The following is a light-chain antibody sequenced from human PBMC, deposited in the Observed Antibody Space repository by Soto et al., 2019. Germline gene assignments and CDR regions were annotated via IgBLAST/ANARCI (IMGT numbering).Light chain of an antibody. J-gene: IGKJ5*01. V-gene: IGKV3-15*01. CDR1: QSVRGN. Sequence: EMVMTQSPATLSVSPGESATRSCRASQSVRGNLAWYQQKPGQAPRLLIYGASTRATGIPARFSGSGSGTEFTLTISSLQSEDFAVYYCQQYNNWPPITFGQGTRLEIK. CDR2: GAS. CDR3: QQYNNWPPIT.